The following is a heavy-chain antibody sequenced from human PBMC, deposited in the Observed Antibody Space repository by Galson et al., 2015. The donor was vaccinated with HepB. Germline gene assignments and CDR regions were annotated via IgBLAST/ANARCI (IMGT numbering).Heavy chain of an antibody. V-gene: IGHV5-51*03. D-gene: IGHD4-17*01. CDR2: IYPGDSDT. CDR1: GYSFTSYW. Sequence: QSGAEVKKPGESLKISCKGSGYSFTSYWIGWVRQMPGKGLEWMGIIYPGDSDTRYSPSFQGQVTISADKSISTAYLQWSSLKASDTAMYYCARREGDYVFGSGWFDPWGQGTLVTVSS. J-gene: IGHJ5*02. CDR3: ARREGDYVFGSGWFDP.